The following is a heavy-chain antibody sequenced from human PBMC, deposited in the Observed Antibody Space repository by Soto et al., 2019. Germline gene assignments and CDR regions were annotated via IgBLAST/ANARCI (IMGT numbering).Heavy chain of an antibody. CDR3: VKQAQGLEGGAFDY. J-gene: IGHJ4*01. D-gene: IGHD1-26*01. Sequence: PWGSLTLSCPDSGFILSDSAIHWVRQLPGKGRESIPALTTSGSRTYYADPAKDRFTIARDNPNNRLLRETANPRPDETAFYYSVKQAQGLEGGAFDYWGQEPQV. CDR1: GFILSDSA. CDR2: LTTSGSRT. V-gene: IGHV3-64D*06.